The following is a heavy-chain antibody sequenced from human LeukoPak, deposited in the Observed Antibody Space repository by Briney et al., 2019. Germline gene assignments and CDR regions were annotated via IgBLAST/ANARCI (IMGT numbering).Heavy chain of an antibody. CDR3: AKGKYSSGGDWFDP. CDR1: GFTFSSYG. Sequence: GGSLRLSCEASGFTFSSYGMHWVRQAPGKGLEWVAGISYDGSNKYYADSVKGRFTISRDNSKNTLYLQMNSLRAEDTAVYYCAKGKYSSGGDWFDPWGQGTPVPVSS. CDR2: ISYDGSNK. D-gene: IGHD6-19*01. V-gene: IGHV3-30*18. J-gene: IGHJ5*02.